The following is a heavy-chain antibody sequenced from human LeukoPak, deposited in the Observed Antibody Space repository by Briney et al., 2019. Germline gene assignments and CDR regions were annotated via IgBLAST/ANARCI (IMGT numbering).Heavy chain of an antibody. D-gene: IGHD2-15*01. J-gene: IGHJ6*02. Sequence: SVKVSCKASGGTFSSYTISWVRQAPEQGLEWMGRIIPILGIANYAQKFQGRVTITADKSTSTAYMELSSLRSEDTAVYYCARDRDCSGGSCYEYSYYYYGMDVWGQGTTVTVSS. CDR3: ARDRDCSGGSCYEYSYYYYGMDV. CDR2: IIPILGIA. V-gene: IGHV1-69*04. CDR1: GGTFSSYT.